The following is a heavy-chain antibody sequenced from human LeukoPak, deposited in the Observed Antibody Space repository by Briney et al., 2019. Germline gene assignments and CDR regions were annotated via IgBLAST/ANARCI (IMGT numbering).Heavy chain of an antibody. CDR1: GFTFSSYG. V-gene: IGHV3-23*01. J-gene: IGHJ4*02. D-gene: IGHD3-16*02. CDR2: ISGSGGST. CDR3: AKEASVWGSYRDPFDY. Sequence: GGSLRLSCAASGFTFSSYGMSWVRQAPGKGLEWVSAISGSGGSTYYADSVKGRFTISRDNSKNTLYLQMNSLRAEDTAVYYCAKEASVWGSYRDPFDYWGQGTLVTVSS.